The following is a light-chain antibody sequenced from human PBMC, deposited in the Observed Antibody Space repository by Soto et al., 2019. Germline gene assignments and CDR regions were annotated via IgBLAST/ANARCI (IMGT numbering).Light chain of an antibody. CDR1: QTISSY. CDR2: AAS. Sequence: DIQMTQSPSSLSASVGDRVTITCRASQTISSYLNWYQQKPGKAPKLLIYAASSLQSGVTSRFSGSGSGTDFTLTISSLQPEDFATYYCQQSHSIPYTFGQGTKPEIK. V-gene: IGKV1-39*01. CDR3: QQSHSIPYT. J-gene: IGKJ2*01.